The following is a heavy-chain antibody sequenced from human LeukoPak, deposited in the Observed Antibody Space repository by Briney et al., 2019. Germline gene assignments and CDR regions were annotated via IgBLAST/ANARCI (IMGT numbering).Heavy chain of an antibody. D-gene: IGHD2-15*01. CDR1: GGSISSGSYY. V-gene: IGHV4-61*02. CDR2: IYTSGST. J-gene: IGHJ5*02. CDR3: TGGGQTRYCSGGSCYPNWFDP. Sequence: SQTLSLTCTVSGGSISSGSYYWSWIRQPAGKGLEWIGRIYTSGSTNYNPSLKSRVTISVDTSKNQFSLKLISVTAADTAVYYCTGGGQTRYCSGGSCYPNWFDPWGQGTLVTVSS.